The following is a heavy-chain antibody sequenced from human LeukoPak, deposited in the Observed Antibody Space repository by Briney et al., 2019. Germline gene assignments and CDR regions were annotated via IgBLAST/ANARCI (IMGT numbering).Heavy chain of an antibody. CDR3: AASRGGTYPIDY. J-gene: IGHJ4*02. V-gene: IGHV3-53*04. Sequence: GGSLRLSCAASGLTVNSNYMSWVRQSPGKGLEGVSVFYSGGNTHYADSVKGRFTISRHNSKNTLSLQMNSLRAEDTAVYYCAASRGGTYPIDYWGQGTLVTVSS. D-gene: IGHD1-26*01. CDR2: FYSGGNT. CDR1: GLTVNSNY.